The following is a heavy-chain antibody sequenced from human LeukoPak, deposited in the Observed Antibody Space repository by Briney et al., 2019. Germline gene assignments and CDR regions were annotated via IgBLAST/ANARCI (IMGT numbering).Heavy chain of an antibody. CDR2: INPNSGGT. Sequence: ASVKVSCKASGYTFTGYYMHWVRQAPGQGLEWMGWINPNSGGTNYAQKFQGRVTITTDESTNTAYMELSSLRSEDTAVYYCARVRRYGDYAYYYYYYMDVWGKGTTVTVSS. CDR1: GYTFTGYY. CDR3: ARVRRYGDYAYYYYYYMDV. D-gene: IGHD4-17*01. V-gene: IGHV1-2*02. J-gene: IGHJ6*03.